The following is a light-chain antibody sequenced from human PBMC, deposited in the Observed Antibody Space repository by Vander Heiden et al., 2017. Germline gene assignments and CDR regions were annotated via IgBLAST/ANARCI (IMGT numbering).Light chain of an antibody. J-gene: IGKJ2*01. Sequence: DIQMTQSPSSLSASVGDRVTITCRASQSISNYVNWYQQKPGKAPKLLIYAASSLQSGVPSRFSGSGSGTDFTLTISSLQPEDFATYYCQQSYSTPQTFGQGTKLEIK. CDR2: AAS. V-gene: IGKV1-39*01. CDR3: QQSYSTPQT. CDR1: QSISNY.